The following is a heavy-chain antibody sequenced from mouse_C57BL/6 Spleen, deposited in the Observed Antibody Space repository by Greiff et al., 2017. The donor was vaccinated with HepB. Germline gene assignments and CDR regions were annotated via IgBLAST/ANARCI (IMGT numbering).Heavy chain of an antibody. D-gene: IGHD1-1*01. J-gene: IGHJ3*01. CDR1: GYAFSSSW. V-gene: IGHV1-82*01. CDR3: ASYYYGSNPFAY. CDR2: IYPGDGDT. Sequence: VQLQQSGPELVKPGASVKISCKASGYAFSSSWMNWVKQRPGKGLEWIGRIYPGDGDTNYNGKFKGKATLTADKSSSTAYMQLSSLTSEDSAVYFCASYYYGSNPFAYWGQGTLVTVSA.